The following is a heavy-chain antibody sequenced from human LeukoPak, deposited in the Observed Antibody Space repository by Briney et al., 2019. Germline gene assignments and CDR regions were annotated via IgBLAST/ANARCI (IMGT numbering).Heavy chain of an antibody. CDR3: ASSSCSSTSCCPPEDY. CDR2: ISAYNGNT. Sequence: ASVKVSCKASGYTFTSYGISWVRQAPGQGLEWMGWISAYNGNTNYAQKLQGRVTMTTDTSTSTAYMELRSLRSDDTAVYYCASSSCSSTSCCPPEDYWGQGTLVTVSS. J-gene: IGHJ4*02. D-gene: IGHD2-2*01. V-gene: IGHV1-18*01. CDR1: GYTFTSYG.